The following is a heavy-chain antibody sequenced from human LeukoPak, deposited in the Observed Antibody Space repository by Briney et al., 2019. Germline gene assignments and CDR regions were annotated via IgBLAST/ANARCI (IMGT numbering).Heavy chain of an antibody. Sequence: SETLSLTCAVYGGSFSGYYWSWIRQPPGKGLEWIGEINHSGSTNYNPSLKSRVTISVDTSKNQFSLKLNSVTAADTAVYYCAGGRIAAPNWFDPWGQGTLVTVSS. CDR3: AGGRIAAPNWFDP. CDR1: GGSFSGYY. CDR2: INHSGST. D-gene: IGHD6-13*01. J-gene: IGHJ5*02. V-gene: IGHV4-34*01.